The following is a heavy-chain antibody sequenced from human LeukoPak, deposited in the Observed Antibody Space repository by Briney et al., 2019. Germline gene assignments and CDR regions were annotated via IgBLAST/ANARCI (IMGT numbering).Heavy chain of an antibody. Sequence: PGGSLRLSCAASGFTFSSYWMSWVRQAPGKGLEWVANIKQDGSEKYYVDSVKGRFTISRDNAKNSLYLQMNSLRAEDTAVYYCARITYCGGDCYAPIAPDFDYWGQGTLVTVS. V-gene: IGHV3-7*01. D-gene: IGHD2-21*02. J-gene: IGHJ4*02. CDR1: GFTFSSYW. CDR2: IKQDGSEK. CDR3: ARITYCGGDCYAPIAPDFDY.